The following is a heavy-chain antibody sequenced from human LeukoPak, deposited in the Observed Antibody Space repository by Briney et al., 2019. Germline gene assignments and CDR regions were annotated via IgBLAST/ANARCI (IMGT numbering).Heavy chain of an antibody. CDR3: ARVAVPAAAYYYYYGMDV. D-gene: IGHD2-2*01. J-gene: IGHJ6*02. V-gene: IGHV1-8*01. Sequence: GASVKVSCKASGYTFTSYDINWVRQATGQGLEWMGWMNPNSGNTGYAQKFQGRVTMTRNTSISTAYMELSSLRSEDTAVYYCARVAVPAAAYYYYYGMDVWGQGTTVTVSS. CDR1: GYTFTSYD. CDR2: MNPNSGNT.